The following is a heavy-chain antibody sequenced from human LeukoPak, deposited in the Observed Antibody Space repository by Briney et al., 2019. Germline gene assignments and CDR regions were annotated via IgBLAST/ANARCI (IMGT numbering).Heavy chain of an antibody. CDR2: IYYSGST. J-gene: IGHJ4*02. CDR1: GGSISSSSHY. V-gene: IGHV4-39*01. Sequence: SETLSLTCTVSGGSISSSSHYWGWIRQPPGKGLEWIGSIYYSGSTSYNPSLKSRVSISVDTSKNEFSLSLSSVAAADTAVYYCARNASIAAAGNGGRYFDYWGQGTLVTVSS. D-gene: IGHD6-13*01. CDR3: ARNASIAAAGNGGRYFDY.